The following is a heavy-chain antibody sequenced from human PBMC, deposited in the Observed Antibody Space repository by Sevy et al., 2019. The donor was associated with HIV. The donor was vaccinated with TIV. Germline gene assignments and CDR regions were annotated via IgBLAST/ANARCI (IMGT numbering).Heavy chain of an antibody. V-gene: IGHV3-7*01. CDR2: IKQDGSEK. CDR1: GFTFTSYW. CDR3: AWDTGIPFDY. Sequence: GGSLRLSCATSGFTFTSYWMSWVRQAPGKGLEWVANIKQDGSEKNYVDSVKGRFTISRDNAKNSLYLQMNSLRAEDTAVYYCAWDTGIPFDYWGQGTLVTVSS. D-gene: IGHD5-18*01. J-gene: IGHJ4*02.